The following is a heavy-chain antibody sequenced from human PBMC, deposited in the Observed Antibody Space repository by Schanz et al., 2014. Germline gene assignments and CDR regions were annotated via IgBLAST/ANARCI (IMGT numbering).Heavy chain of an antibody. D-gene: IGHD2-2*01. CDR2: ISSDGNQQ. J-gene: IGHJ4*02. Sequence: QVQLVESGGGVVRPGGSLRLSCAGSGFTFSNYAIHWVRQAPGKGLEWVGVISSDGNQQYYVDSVRGRFTMSRDNSKNTVYLQMSGPRIEDTAVYYCSRPRDGSSEFESWGPGTLVTVSS. V-gene: IGHV3-30*04. CDR3: SRPRDGSSEFES. CDR1: GFTFSNYA.